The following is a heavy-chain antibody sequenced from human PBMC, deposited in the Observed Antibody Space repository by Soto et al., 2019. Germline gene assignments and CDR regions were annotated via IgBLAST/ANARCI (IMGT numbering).Heavy chain of an antibody. Sequence: QLQLQESGPGLVKPSETLSLTCTVSGGSISSSSYYWGWIRQPPGKGLEWIGSIYYSGSTYYNPSLKSRVTISADTSKNQFSLKLSSVSAADTAVYYCARHLVGATQNLDYLGQGTLVTVSS. D-gene: IGHD1-26*01. CDR2: IYYSGST. CDR1: GGSISSSSYY. V-gene: IGHV4-39*01. CDR3: ARHLVGATQNLDY. J-gene: IGHJ4*02.